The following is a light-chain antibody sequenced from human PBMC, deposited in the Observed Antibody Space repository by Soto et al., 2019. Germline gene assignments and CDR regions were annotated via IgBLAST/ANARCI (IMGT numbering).Light chain of an antibody. CDR2: GAS. CDR1: QSVLYNSNNKNH. V-gene: IGKV4-1*01. Sequence: DFVMTQAPDSLAVSLGERATINCKSSQSVLYNSNNKNHLGWFQQKPGHPPKMLIYGASFRPSRAPDRFSGSGFGTDFTLTISSLQAEDLAVYYCHQYCSIPFTFGQGTKLES. J-gene: IGKJ2*01. CDR3: HQYCSIPFT.